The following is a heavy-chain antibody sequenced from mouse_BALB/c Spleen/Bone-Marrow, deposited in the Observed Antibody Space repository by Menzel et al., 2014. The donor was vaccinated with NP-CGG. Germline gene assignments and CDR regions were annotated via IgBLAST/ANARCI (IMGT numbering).Heavy chain of an antibody. CDR3: ARTYYRYGAYYFDC. CDR2: ISYDGSN. V-gene: IGHV3-6*02. Sequence: ESGPGLVKPSQSLSLTCSVTGYSITGGYFWNWIRRFPGNKLEWMGYISYDGSNNYNPSLKNRISITRDTSKNQFFLKLSSVTSEDTATYYCARTYYRYGAYYFDCWGQGTTLTVSS. D-gene: IGHD2-14*01. CDR1: GYSITGGYF. J-gene: IGHJ2*01.